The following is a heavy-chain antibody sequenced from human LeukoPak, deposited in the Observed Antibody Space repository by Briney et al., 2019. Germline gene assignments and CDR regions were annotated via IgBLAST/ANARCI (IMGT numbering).Heavy chain of an antibody. D-gene: IGHD3-10*01. CDR3: AKGGAVSSKSIIMVRGTRRYYYNMDV. CDR1: GFTFDDYG. J-gene: IGHJ6*03. Sequence: GGSLRLSCAASGFTFDDYGMSWVRQAPGKGLEWVSSISDSGSSTYYADSVKGRFTISRDNSKNTLYLQINSLRAEDTAVYYCAKGGAVSSKSIIMVRGTRRYYYNMDVWGKGTTVTISS. V-gene: IGHV3-23*01. CDR2: ISDSGSST.